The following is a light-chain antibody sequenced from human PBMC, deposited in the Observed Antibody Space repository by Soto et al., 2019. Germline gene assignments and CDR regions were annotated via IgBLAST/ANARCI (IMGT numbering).Light chain of an antibody. CDR2: GAS. CDR3: QQYGSSPPWT. CDR1: QSVSSSY. Sequence: EIVLTQSPGTLSLSPGERATLSCRASQSVSSSYLAWYQQKPGQAPRLLMYGASSRATGIPDRFSGSGSGTDFTHTISRLEPEDFAVYYCQQYGSSPPWTFGQGTNVEIK. V-gene: IGKV3-20*01. J-gene: IGKJ1*01.